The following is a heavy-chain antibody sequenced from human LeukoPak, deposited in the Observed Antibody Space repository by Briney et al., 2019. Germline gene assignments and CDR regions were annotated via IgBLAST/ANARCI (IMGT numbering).Heavy chain of an antibody. J-gene: IGHJ4*02. CDR3: ARQRTLYSSSGFGY. V-gene: IGHV3-48*01. D-gene: IGHD6-13*01. Sequence: GGSLRLSCAASGFTFSSYSMNWVRQAPGKGLEWVSYISSSSSTIYYADSVKGRFTISRDNAKNSLYLQMNSLRAEDTAVYYCARQRTLYSSSGFGYWGQGTLVTVSS. CDR2: ISSSSSTI. CDR1: GFTFSSYS.